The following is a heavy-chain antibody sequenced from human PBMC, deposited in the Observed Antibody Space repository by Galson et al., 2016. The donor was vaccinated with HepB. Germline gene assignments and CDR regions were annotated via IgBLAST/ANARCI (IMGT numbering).Heavy chain of an antibody. Sequence: SLRLSCAASGFIFSSYGMHWVRQAPGKGLEWVAVISYDGTNKYYADSVKGRFTISRDNSKNTLSLQMNSLRAEETAVYYCAKDLWAAAGKDYYYGMDVWGQGTTVTVSS. D-gene: IGHD6-13*01. CDR2: ISYDGTNK. CDR3: AKDLWAAAGKDYYYGMDV. V-gene: IGHV3-30*18. CDR1: GFIFSSYG. J-gene: IGHJ6*02.